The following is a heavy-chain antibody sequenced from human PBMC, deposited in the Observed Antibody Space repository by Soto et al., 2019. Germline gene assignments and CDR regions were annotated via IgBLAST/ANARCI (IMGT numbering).Heavy chain of an antibody. CDR2: IYYSGTT. CDR3: ARAAIYCSSTSCYTGAFDI. CDR1: GSSISIVDYY. J-gene: IGHJ3*02. V-gene: IGHV4-31*03. D-gene: IGHD2-2*02. Sequence: PSETLSLTCTVPGSSISIVDYYWSWIRQHPGKGLEWIGYIYYSGTTFYTPSLKSRLTTSVDTSQNQFSLMLSSVTAADTAVYYCARAAIYCSSTSCYTGAFDIWGQGTMVTVSS.